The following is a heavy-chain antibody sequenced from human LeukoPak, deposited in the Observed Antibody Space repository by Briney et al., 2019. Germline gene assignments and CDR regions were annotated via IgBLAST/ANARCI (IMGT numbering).Heavy chain of an antibody. D-gene: IGHD4-11*01. CDR3: ARDRKVRNDYSNYYYYGMDV. Sequence: SETLSLTCAVYGGSFSGYYWSWIRQPPGKGLAWIGYIYHSGSTYYNPSLKSRVTISVDRSKNQFSLKLSSVTAADTAVYYCARDRKVRNDYSNYYYYGMDVWGQGTTVTVSS. J-gene: IGHJ6*02. CDR1: GGSFSGYY. V-gene: IGHV4-30-2*01. CDR2: IYHSGST.